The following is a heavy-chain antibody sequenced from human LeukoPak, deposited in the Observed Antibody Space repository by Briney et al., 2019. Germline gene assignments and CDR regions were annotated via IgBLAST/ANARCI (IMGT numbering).Heavy chain of an antibody. J-gene: IGHJ3*02. V-gene: IGHV4-39*07. CDR2: ICYSGST. Sequence: SETLSLTCTVSGGSISSSSYYWGWIRQPPGKGLEWIGSICYSGSTYYNPSLKSRVTISVDTSKNQFSLKLSSVTAADTAVYYCARGAISPDIVLMVYAYDAFDIWGQGTMVTVSS. CDR1: GGSISSSSYY. D-gene: IGHD2-8*01. CDR3: ARGAISPDIVLMVYAYDAFDI.